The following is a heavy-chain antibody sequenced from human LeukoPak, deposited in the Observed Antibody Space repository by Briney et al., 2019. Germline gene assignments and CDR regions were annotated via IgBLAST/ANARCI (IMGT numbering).Heavy chain of an antibody. J-gene: IGHJ5*02. CDR1: GGSFSGYY. D-gene: IGHD6-13*01. V-gene: IGHV4-34*01. CDR2: INHSGST. Sequence: SETLSLTCAVYGGSFSGYYWSWNRQPPGKGLEWIGEINHSGSTNYNPSLKSRVTISVDTSKNQFSLRLSSVTAADTAVYYCARGGAAAGITRYNWFDPWGQGTLVTVSS. CDR3: ARGGAAAGITRYNWFDP.